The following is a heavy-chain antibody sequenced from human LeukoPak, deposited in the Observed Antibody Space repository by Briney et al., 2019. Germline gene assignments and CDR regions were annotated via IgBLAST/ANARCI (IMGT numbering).Heavy chain of an antibody. CDR3: TTVYSDSSGYYFNCCDY. CDR2: IKSKTDGETT. CDR1: EFTVTSKY. V-gene: IGHV3-15*01. Sequence: GGSLRLSCAASEFTVTSKYMSWVRQAPGKGLEWVGRIKSKTDGETTDYAAPVKGRFTISRDDSKNTLYLQMNSLKTEDTAVYYCTTVYSDSSGYYFNCCDYWGQGTLVTVST. D-gene: IGHD3-22*01. J-gene: IGHJ4*02.